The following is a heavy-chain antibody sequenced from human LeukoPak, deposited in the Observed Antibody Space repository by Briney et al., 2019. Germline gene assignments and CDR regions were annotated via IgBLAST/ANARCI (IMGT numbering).Heavy chain of an antibody. CDR2: IYYSGST. J-gene: IGHJ4*02. CDR1: GGSISSYY. V-gene: IGHV4-59*01. Sequence: SETLSLTCTVSGGSISSYYWSWIRQPPGKGLEWIGYIYYSGSTNYNPSLKSRVTIPVDTSKNQFSLKLSSVTAADTAVYYCARQREYYESSGYYSFDYWGQGTLVTVSS. CDR3: ARQREYYESSGYYSFDY. D-gene: IGHD3-22*01.